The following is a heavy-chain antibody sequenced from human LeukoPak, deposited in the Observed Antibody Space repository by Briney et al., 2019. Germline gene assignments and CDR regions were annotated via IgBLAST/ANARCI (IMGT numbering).Heavy chain of an antibody. CDR3: VRESYVTMIIGDY. Sequence: GGSLRLSCASSGFTFSRYSMNWVRQAPGKGLEWVSYISSSSSTIYYADSVKGRFTISRDNAKNSLYLQMNSLRVEDTAVYYCVRESYVTMIIGDYWGQGTLVTVSS. CDR2: ISSSSSTI. J-gene: IGHJ4*02. CDR1: GFTFSRYS. D-gene: IGHD3-22*01. V-gene: IGHV3-48*04.